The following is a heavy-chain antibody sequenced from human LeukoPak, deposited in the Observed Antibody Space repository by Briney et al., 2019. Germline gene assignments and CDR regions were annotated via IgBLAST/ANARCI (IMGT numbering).Heavy chain of an antibody. D-gene: IGHD3-10*01. CDR1: GGSISSRSYY. CDR3: AKHYMGSSYNRGLDY. CDR2: IYYNGYT. J-gene: IGHJ4*02. Sequence: PSETLSLTCTVSGGSISSRSYYWGWIRQPPGKGLEWIGSIYYNGYTYYNPSFESRVAISVDTSKNQFSLKLSSVTAADTAIYYCAKHYMGSSYNRGLDYWGQGTPVTVSS. V-gene: IGHV4-39*01.